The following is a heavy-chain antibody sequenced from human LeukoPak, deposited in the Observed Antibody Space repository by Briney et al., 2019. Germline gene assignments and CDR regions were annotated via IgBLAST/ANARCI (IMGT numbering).Heavy chain of an antibody. CDR3: ARAVGGLLWEGGYDHFDY. V-gene: IGHV4-39*07. CDR1: GGSISGYY. J-gene: IGHJ4*02. Sequence: SETLSLTCTVSGGSISGYYWGWIRQPPGKGLEWIGSIYYSGSTYYNPSLKSRVTISVDTSKNQFSLKLSSVTAADTAVYYCARAVGGLLWEGGYDHFDYWGQGTLVTVSS. CDR2: IYYSGST. D-gene: IGHD3-10*01.